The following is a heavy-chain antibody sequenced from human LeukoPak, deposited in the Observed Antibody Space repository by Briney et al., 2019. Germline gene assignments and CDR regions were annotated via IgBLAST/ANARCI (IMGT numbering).Heavy chain of an antibody. Sequence: GGSLRLSCAASGFTFSSYAMSWFRQAPGKGLEWVSTVSGSGDSTWYADSVKGRFTISRDNSKSTLYLQMNSLRAEDTAVYYCAKDGSWGDYYFYFYMDVWGKGTTVTVSS. D-gene: IGHD3-16*01. J-gene: IGHJ6*03. CDR3: AKDGSWGDYYFYFYMDV. CDR1: GFTFSSYA. V-gene: IGHV3-23*01. CDR2: VSGSGDST.